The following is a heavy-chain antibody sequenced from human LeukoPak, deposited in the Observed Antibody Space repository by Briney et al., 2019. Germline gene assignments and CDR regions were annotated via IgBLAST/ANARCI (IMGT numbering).Heavy chain of an antibody. CDR2: IYYSGST. CDR3: ARQGDPTVTDTCDY. J-gene: IGHJ4*02. D-gene: IGHD4-17*01. CDR1: GGSISSSSYY. Sequence: PSETLSLTCTVSGGSISSSSYYWGWIRQPPGKGLEWIGSIYYSGSTYYNPSLKSRVTISVDTSKNQFSLKLSSVTAADTAVYYCARQGDPTVTDTCDYWGQGTLVTVSS. V-gene: IGHV4-39*01.